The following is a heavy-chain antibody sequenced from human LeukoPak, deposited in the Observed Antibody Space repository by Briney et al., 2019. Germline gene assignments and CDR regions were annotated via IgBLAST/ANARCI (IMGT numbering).Heavy chain of an antibody. CDR3: AKGRYYYDNSDAFEI. CDR1: GFTFSSYA. J-gene: IGHJ3*02. Sequence: GGSLRLSCAASGFTFSSYARNWVRQAPGKVLEWVSTISGSGSSTYYADSVKGRFTISRDNSKNTLYLQMNSLRAEDTAVYHCAKGRYYYDNSDAFEIWGQGTMVTVSS. V-gene: IGHV3-23*01. D-gene: IGHD3-22*01. CDR2: ISGSGSST.